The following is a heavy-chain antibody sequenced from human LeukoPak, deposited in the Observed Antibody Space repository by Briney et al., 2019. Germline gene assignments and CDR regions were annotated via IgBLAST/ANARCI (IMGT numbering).Heavy chain of an antibody. CDR3: ARVFMDYDILTGYYKTFDY. CDR2: INANSGET. V-gene: IGHV1-2*02. Sequence: ASVKVSCKTSGYTFSGHYLNWVRQAPGQGLEWMGWINANSGETNYAQKFQGRVTMTRDTSISTAYMELSRLRSDDTAVYYCARVFMDYDILTGYYKTFDYWGQGTLVTVSS. J-gene: IGHJ4*02. D-gene: IGHD3-9*01. CDR1: GYTFSGHY.